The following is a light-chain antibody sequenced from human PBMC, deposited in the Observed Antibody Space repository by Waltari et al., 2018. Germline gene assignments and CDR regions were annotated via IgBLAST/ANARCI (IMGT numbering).Light chain of an antibody. V-gene: IGKV1-12*01. Sequence: DIQMTQSPSSVSASVGDRVSITCRASQGISTWLAWYQQKPGQAPQLLIYDTSTLQTGVSSRFSGSGSGTEFTRSISNLQPEEFAIYYCQQGNSFPRAFGQGTKLEIK. J-gene: IGKJ2*01. CDR1: QGISTW. CDR3: QQGNSFPRA. CDR2: DTS.